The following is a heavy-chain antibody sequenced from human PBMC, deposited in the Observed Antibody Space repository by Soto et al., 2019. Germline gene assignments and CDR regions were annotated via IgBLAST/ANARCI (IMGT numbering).Heavy chain of an antibody. CDR2: IYYSGST. D-gene: IGHD4-4*01. V-gene: IGHV4-59*12. CDR1: GGSISSYY. J-gene: IGHJ4*02. Sequence: SETLSLTCTVSGGSISSYYWSWIRQPPGKGLEWIGYIYYSGSTNYNPSLKSRVTISVDTSKNQFSLKLSSVTAADTAVYYCARESDDYSNWSFAYWGQGSLVTVSS. CDR3: ARESDDYSNWSFAY.